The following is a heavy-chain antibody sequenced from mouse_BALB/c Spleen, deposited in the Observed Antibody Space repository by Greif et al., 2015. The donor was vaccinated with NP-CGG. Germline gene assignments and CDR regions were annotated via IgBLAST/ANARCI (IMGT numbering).Heavy chain of an antibody. CDR2: INSNGGST. Sequence: EVNVVESGGGLVQPGGSLKLSCAASGFTFSSYGMSWVRQTPDKRLELVATINSNGGSTYYPDSVKGRFTISRDNAKNTLYLQMSSLKSEDTAMYYCARAYYYGSSYAMDYWGQGTSVTVSS. V-gene: IGHV5-6-3*01. CDR1: GFTFSSYG. J-gene: IGHJ4*01. D-gene: IGHD1-1*01. CDR3: ARAYYYGSSYAMDY.